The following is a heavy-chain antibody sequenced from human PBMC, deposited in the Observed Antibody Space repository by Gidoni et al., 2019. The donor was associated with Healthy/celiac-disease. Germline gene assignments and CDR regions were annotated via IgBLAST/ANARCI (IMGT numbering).Heavy chain of an antibody. CDR1: GFTFSCYS. J-gene: IGHJ6*03. CDR3: AREGGSPVRTYYYYYMDV. V-gene: IGHV3-48*01. Sequence: EVQLVESGGGLVQPGGSLRLSCAASGFTFSCYSMNWVRPAPGKGLEWVSYISSSSSTIYYADSVKGRFTISRDNAKNSLYLQMNSLRAEDTAVYYCAREGGSPVRTYYYYYMDVWGKGTTVTVSS. CDR2: ISSSSSTI. D-gene: IGHD2-15*01.